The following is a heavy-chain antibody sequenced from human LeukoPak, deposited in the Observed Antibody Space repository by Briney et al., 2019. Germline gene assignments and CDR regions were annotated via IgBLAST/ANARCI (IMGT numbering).Heavy chain of an antibody. Sequence: GGSPRLSCEASGFTFDDYGMSWVRQFPGKGLEWVSGINWNGGSPAYSDSVKGRFTISRDNAKNSLYLQMNSLRAEDTALYYCAKDPAKFYSSSSSFDIWGQGTMVTVSS. D-gene: IGHD6-13*01. CDR2: INWNGGSP. J-gene: IGHJ3*02. V-gene: IGHV3-20*04. CDR3: AKDPAKFYSSSSSFDI. CDR1: GFTFDDYG.